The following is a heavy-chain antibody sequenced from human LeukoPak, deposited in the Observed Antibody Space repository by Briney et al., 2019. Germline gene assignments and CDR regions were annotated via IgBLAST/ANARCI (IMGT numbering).Heavy chain of an antibody. J-gene: IGHJ4*02. CDR2: ISGSGGST. D-gene: IGHD3-3*01. V-gene: IGHV3-23*01. CDR1: GFTLRIYA. Sequence: PGGSLRLSCAASGFTLRIYAMSWVRQAPGKGLEWVSAISGSGGSTYYADSVKGRFTISRDNSKNTLYVQMNSLRAEDTAVYYCAKDAYYDFWSGYPPHYWGQGTLVTVSS. CDR3: AKDAYYDFWSGYPPHY.